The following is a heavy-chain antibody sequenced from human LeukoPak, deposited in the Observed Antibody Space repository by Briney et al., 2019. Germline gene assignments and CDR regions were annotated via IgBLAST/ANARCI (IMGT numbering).Heavy chain of an antibody. CDR2: MNPNSGNT. CDR1: GYTFTSYD. V-gene: IGHV1-8*03. CDR3: ARKYSSGWYSVFDY. Sequence: GASVKVSCKASGYTFTSYDINWVRQATGQGLEWMGWMNPNSGNTGYAQKFQGRVTITRNTSISTAYMELSSLRSEDTAVYYCARKYSSGWYSVFDYWGQGTLVTVSS. D-gene: IGHD6-19*01. J-gene: IGHJ4*02.